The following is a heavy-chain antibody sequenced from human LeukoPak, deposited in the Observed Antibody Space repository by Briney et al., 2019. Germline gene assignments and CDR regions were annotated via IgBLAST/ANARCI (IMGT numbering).Heavy chain of an antibody. CDR1: GFTFSSYG. J-gene: IGHJ3*02. CDR2: ISGSGGNT. CDR3: AKDLKTLDAFDI. Sequence: GGSLRLSCAASGFTFSSYGMSWVRQAPGKGLEWVSGISGSGGNTYYAASVKGRFTISRDNSKNTMFLQMNSLRAEDTAVYYCAKDLKTLDAFDIWGQGTMVTVSS. V-gene: IGHV3-23*01.